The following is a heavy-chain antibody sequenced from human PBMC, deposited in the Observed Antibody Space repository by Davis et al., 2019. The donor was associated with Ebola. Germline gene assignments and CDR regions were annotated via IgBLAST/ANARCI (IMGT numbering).Heavy chain of an antibody. CDR3: ARAPSGIAAAGTWGY. Sequence: GESLKISCAASGFTFSSYWMSWVRQAPGKGLEWVANIKQDGSEKYYVDSVKGRFTISRDNAKNSLYLQMNSLRAEDTAVYYCARAPSGIAAAGTWGYWGQGTLVTVSS. CDR1: GFTFSSYW. CDR2: IKQDGSEK. V-gene: IGHV3-7*03. D-gene: IGHD6-13*01. J-gene: IGHJ4*02.